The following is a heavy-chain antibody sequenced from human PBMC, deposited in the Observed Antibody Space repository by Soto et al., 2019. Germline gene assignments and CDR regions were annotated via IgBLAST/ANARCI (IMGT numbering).Heavy chain of an antibody. CDR1: RFTFSSYA. Sequence: GGSLKLSCPASRFTFSSYAMSWVRQAPGKGLEWVSAISGSGGSTYYADSVKGRFTISRDNSKNTLYLQMNSLRAEDTAVYYCAGPDSSSFEYWGQGTLVTVSS. CDR3: AGPDSSSFEY. J-gene: IGHJ4*02. V-gene: IGHV3-23*01. D-gene: IGHD6-13*01. CDR2: ISGSGGST.